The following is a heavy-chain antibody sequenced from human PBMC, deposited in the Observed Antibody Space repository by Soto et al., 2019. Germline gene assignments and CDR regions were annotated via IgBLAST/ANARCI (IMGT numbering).Heavy chain of an antibody. J-gene: IGHJ3*02. CDR2: ISGSGGST. Sequence: GSLRLSCAASGFTFSSYAMSWVRQAPGKGLEWVSAISGSGGSTYYADSVKGRFTISRDNSKNTLYLQMNSLRAEDTAVYYCAKPYYDILTGYYRGTRDAFDIWGQGTMVTVSS. CDR1: GFTFSSYA. V-gene: IGHV3-23*01. CDR3: AKPYYDILTGYYRGTRDAFDI. D-gene: IGHD3-9*01.